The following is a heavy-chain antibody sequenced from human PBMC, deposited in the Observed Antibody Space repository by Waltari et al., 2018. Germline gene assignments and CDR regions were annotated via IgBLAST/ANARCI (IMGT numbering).Heavy chain of an antibody. Sequence: QVQLQESGPGLVKPSQTLSLTCSVSGGSISSGSYYWSWFRQPAWKELGWIGRIYTSGSTNYNPSLKSRVTISVDTSKNQFSLKLSSVTAADTAVYYCARVKGSDRGQRPKAGNDAFDIWGQGTMVTVSS. CDR3: ARVKGSDRGQRPKAGNDAFDI. J-gene: IGHJ3*02. V-gene: IGHV4-61*02. CDR2: IYTSGST. D-gene: IGHD6-25*01. CDR1: GGSISSGSYY.